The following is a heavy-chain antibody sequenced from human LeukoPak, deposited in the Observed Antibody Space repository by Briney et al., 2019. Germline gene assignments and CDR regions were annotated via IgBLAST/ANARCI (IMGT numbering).Heavy chain of an antibody. Sequence: PGGSLRLSCAASGFTFSSYAMSWVRQARGKGLEWVSAMSGSGGSTYYADSVKGRFTISSDNSKNTLYLQMTSLRAEDTAVYYCAKDGEYCSSTSCYWDYWGQGTLVTVSS. J-gene: IGHJ4*02. D-gene: IGHD2-2*01. CDR1: GFTFSSYA. CDR3: AKDGEYCSSTSCYWDY. CDR2: MSGSGGST. V-gene: IGHV3-23*01.